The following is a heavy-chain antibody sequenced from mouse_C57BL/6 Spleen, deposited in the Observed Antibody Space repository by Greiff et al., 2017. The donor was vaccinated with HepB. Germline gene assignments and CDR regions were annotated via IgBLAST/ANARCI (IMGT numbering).Heavy chain of an antibody. V-gene: IGHV1-22*01. CDR3: ARGVTTRFGFAY. D-gene: IGHD2-2*01. J-gene: IGHJ3*01. CDR1: GYTFTDYN. Sequence: EVQLQQSGPELVKPGASVKMSCKASGYTFTDYNMHWVKQSHGKSLEWIGYINPNNGGTSYNQKFKGKATLTVNKSSSTAYMELRSLTSEDSAVYYCARGVTTRFGFAYWGQGTLVTVSA. CDR2: INPNNGGT.